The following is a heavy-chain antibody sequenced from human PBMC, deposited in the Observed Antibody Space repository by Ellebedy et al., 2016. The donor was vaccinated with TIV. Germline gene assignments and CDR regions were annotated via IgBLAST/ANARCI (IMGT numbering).Heavy chain of an antibody. J-gene: IGHJ4*02. CDR3: ATSSIRIQLWCPEFDY. CDR2: INPSGGST. Sequence: AASVKVSCKASGYTFTSYYMHWVRQAPGQGLEWMGIINPSGGSTSYAQKLQGRVTMTRDTSTSTVYMELSSLRSEDTAVYYCATSSIRIQLWCPEFDYWGQGTLVTVSS. CDR1: GYTFTSYY. D-gene: IGHD5-18*01. V-gene: IGHV1-46*04.